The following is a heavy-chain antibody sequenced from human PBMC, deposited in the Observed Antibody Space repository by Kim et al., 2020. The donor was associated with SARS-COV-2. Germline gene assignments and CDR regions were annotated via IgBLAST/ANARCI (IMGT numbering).Heavy chain of an antibody. CDR2: INAGNGNT. V-gene: IGHV1-3*01. D-gene: IGHD1-1*01. CDR3: ARGTTAGWFDL. CDR1: GYTFTTYT. J-gene: IGHJ5*02. Sequence: ASVKVSCKGSGYTFTTYTVNWVRQAPGQRLEWMGWINAGNGNTKYSPKFQGRVTLSRDRSASTSYMELNSLRSEDTAVYYCARGTTAGWFDLWGQGTLVTVSS.